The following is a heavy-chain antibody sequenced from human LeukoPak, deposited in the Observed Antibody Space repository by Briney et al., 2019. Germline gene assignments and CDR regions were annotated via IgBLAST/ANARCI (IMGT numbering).Heavy chain of an antibody. CDR2: INQDGNRK. CDR1: GFPFSGYW. J-gene: IGHJ4*02. CDR3: AREIPGAASAFDY. V-gene: IGHV3-7*03. D-gene: IGHD6-25*01. Sequence: GGSLRLSCTASGFPFSGYWMSWVRQAPGKGLEWVANINQDGNRKYHVDSVKGRFTTSRDNARDSLSLQPNSLRVEDTALYFCAREIPGAASAFDYWGQGTLVTVSS.